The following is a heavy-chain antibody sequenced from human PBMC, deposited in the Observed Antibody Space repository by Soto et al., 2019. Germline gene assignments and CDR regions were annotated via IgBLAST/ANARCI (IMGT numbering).Heavy chain of an antibody. CDR1: GFPLSDSA. CDR3: TRHAGGQVEHCFYCYFMDV. J-gene: IGHJ6*03. V-gene: IGHV3-73*01. D-gene: IGHD3-16*01. CDR2: IRSKTNNYAT. Sequence: EVQLVESGGGLVQPGGSLKLACLASGFPLSDSAIHWVRKASGKGLEWVGRIRSKTNNYATTYGAPVRGRFTLSRDDSKNTAYLQMNSLESEDAAVYYCTRHAGGQVEHCFYCYFMDVWGKGTTVSV.